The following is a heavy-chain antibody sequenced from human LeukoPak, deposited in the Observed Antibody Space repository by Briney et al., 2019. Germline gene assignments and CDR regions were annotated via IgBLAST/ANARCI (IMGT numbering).Heavy chain of an antibody. CDR1: KFTFSIYA. D-gene: IGHD3-10*01. CDR2: ITSAGGTT. V-gene: IGHV3-23*01. Sequence: PGGSLRLSCAASKFTFSIYAMSWVRQAPGKGLEWVSSITSAGGTTWYAGSVKGRFTISRDNSTNTVYLQMNSLRVEDTAVYYCAKDRPNYYGTDGHYYRRDGDSWGQGTLVTVSS. J-gene: IGHJ5*01. CDR3: AKDRPNYYGTDGHYYRRDGDS.